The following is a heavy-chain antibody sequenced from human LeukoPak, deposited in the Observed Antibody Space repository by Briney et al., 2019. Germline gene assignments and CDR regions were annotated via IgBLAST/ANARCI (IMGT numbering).Heavy chain of an antibody. CDR3: ARVNLRGSQYNWFDP. CDR1: GGTLNTHI. J-gene: IGHJ5*02. V-gene: IGHV1-69*02. Sequence: SVRVSCKASGGTLNTHIFTWVRQAPGQGLEWMGKITPIIDVSKYAQKFQGRLTITADKSTATVYMELSGLKSEDTAVYYCARVNLRGSQYNWFDPWGQGTLVTVSS. CDR2: ITPIIDVS. D-gene: IGHD1-1*01.